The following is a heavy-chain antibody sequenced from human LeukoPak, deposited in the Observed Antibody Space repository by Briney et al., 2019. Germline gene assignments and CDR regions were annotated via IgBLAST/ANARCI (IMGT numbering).Heavy chain of an antibody. CDR1: GGSFSGYY. CDR3: ARAPRLLWFGDRRFWFDP. V-gene: IGHV4-34*01. CDR2: INHSGST. Sequence: PSETLSLTCAVYGGSFSGYYWSWIRQPPGKGLEWIGEINHSGSTNYNPSLKSRVTISVDTSKNQFSLKLSSVTAADTAVYYCARAPRLLWFGDRRFWFDPWGQGTLVTVSS. J-gene: IGHJ5*02. D-gene: IGHD3-10*01.